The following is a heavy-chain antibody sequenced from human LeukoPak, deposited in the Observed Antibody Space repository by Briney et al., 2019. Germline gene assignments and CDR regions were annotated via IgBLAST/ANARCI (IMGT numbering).Heavy chain of an antibody. V-gene: IGHV1-18*01. J-gene: IGHJ4*02. Sequence: ASVKVSCKPSGYSFTTYGISWVRQAPGQGLEWMGWISPYNGATNYAQKLQGRVTMTTDTSTSTAYMELRSLRSDDTAIYSCARDQNWASYYFDSWGQGTLVTVSS. CDR3: ARDQNWASYYFDS. CDR2: ISPYNGAT. D-gene: IGHD7-27*01. CDR1: GYSFTTYG.